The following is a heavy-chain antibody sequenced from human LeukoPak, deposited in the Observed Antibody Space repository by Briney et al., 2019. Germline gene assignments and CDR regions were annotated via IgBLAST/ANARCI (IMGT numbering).Heavy chain of an antibody. CDR1: GYSISSGYY. CDR3: ARVPGGSYRYAFDI. V-gene: IGHV4-38-2*02. J-gene: IGHJ3*02. CDR2: IYRSGNT. Sequence: SETLSLTCTVSGYSISSGYYWGWIRQPPGKGLEWIASIYRSGNTYYNPSLKSRVTISVDTSKNQFSLNLSPVTAADTAVYYCARVPGGSYRYAFDIWGQGTMVTVSS. D-gene: IGHD1-26*01.